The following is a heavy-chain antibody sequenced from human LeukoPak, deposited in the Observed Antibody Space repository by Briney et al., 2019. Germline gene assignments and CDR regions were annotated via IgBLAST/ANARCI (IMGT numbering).Heavy chain of an antibody. V-gene: IGHV4-31*03. J-gene: IGHJ6*03. D-gene: IGHD5-12*01. Sequence: PSETLSLTCTVSGGSISSGGYYWSWVRQHPGRGLEWIGYIYYSGSTYYNPSRKSRVTISVNTSKNQFSLKLSSLTAADTAVYYCARSWISTGYMDVWGKGTTVTVSS. CDR2: IYYSGST. CDR1: GGSISSGGYY. CDR3: ARSWISTGYMDV.